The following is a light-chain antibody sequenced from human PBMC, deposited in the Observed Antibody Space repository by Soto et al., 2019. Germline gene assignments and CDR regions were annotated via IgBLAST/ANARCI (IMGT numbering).Light chain of an antibody. Sequence: EIVLTQSPATLSLSPGERATLSCRASQSVSSYLAWYQQKPGQAPRLLIYDASNRATGIPARFSGSGSGTDFTLTISSLQAEDSAVYYCQQYYNWPRTFGQGTRLEIK. CDR1: QSVSSY. V-gene: IGKV3-11*01. J-gene: IGKJ5*01. CDR3: QQYYNWPRT. CDR2: DAS.